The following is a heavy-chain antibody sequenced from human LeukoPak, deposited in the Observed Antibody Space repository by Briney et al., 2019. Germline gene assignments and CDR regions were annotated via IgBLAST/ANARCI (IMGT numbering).Heavy chain of an antibody. CDR2: ISYDGSIK. Sequence: PGGSLRLSCAASGFTFSSYAMHWVRQAPGKGLEWVAVISYDGSIKYYADSVKGRFTISRDNSKNTLYLQMNSLRAEDTAVYYCARDQAYYYDSSEAFDIWGQGTMVTVSS. D-gene: IGHD3-22*01. V-gene: IGHV3-30-3*01. CDR1: GFTFSSYA. CDR3: ARDQAYYYDSSEAFDI. J-gene: IGHJ3*02.